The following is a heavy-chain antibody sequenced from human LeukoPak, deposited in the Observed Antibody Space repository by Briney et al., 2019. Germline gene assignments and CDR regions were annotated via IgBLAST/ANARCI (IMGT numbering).Heavy chain of an antibody. CDR2: IWYDGGNK. J-gene: IGHJ4*02. CDR1: GLTFSSYG. Sequence: GGSLRLSCAASGLTFSSYGMHWVRQAPGKGLEWVAVIWYDGGNKYYADSVKGRFTISRDNSKNTLYLQMNSLRAEDTAVYYCARAPPDRHYFDYWGQGTLVTVSS. V-gene: IGHV3-33*01. CDR3: ARAPPDRHYFDY.